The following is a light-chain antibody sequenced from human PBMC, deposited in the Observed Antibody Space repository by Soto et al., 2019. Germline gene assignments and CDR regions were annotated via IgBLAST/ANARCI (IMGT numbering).Light chain of an antibody. CDR1: QSVSSN. J-gene: IGKJ1*01. Sequence: EIEMTQSPATLSVSPGEEATLSCSASQSVSSNLAWYQQKPGQAPRLLIYGASTRATGIPARFSGSGSGTEFTLTISRLLSEDSAVYYCQHYYNWRPRFGQGTKVEIK. CDR2: GAS. CDR3: QHYYNWRPR. V-gene: IGKV3-15*01.